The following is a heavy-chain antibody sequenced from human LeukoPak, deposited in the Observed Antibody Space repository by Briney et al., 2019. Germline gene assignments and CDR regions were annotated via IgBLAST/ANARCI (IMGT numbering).Heavy chain of an antibody. V-gene: IGHV3-21*01. J-gene: IGHJ3*02. Sequence: GGSLGLSCAASGFTFSSYSMNWVRQAPVKGLEWVSSISSSSSYIYYADSVKGRFTISRDNAKNSLYLQMNSLRAEDTAVYYCAREIYGSGSYYTDAFDIWGQGTMVTVSS. CDR1: GFTFSSYS. CDR3: AREIYGSGSYYTDAFDI. D-gene: IGHD3-10*01. CDR2: ISSSSSYI.